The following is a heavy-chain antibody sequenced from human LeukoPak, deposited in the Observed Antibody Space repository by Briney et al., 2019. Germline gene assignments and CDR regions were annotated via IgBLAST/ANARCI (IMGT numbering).Heavy chain of an antibody. CDR1: GGSISSSSYY. J-gene: IGHJ6*02. CDR2: IYYSGST. Sequence: SETLSLTCTVSGGSISSSSYYWGWIRQPPGKGLEWIGSIYYSGSTYYNPSLKSRVTISVDTSKNQFSLKLSSVTAADTAVYYCARDIVVVPAARYGFYYYYGMDVWGQGTTVTVSS. D-gene: IGHD2-2*01. CDR3: ARDIVVVPAARYGFYYYYGMDV. V-gene: IGHV4-39*02.